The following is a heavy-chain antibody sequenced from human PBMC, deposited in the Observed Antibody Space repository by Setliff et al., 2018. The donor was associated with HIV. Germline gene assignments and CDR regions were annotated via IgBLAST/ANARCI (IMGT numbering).Heavy chain of an antibody. CDR1: GGSISSFY. V-gene: IGHV4-59*12. J-gene: IGHJ6*03. D-gene: IGHD3-10*01. Sequence: PSETLSLTCTVSGGSISSFYWTWIRQPPGKGLEWIGYIYYSGSTNYNPSLKSRLTITVDTSKNQVSLKLSSVTAADTAVYDCARRGSGFFHYYYYMYVWGKGTTVTVAS. CDR2: IYYSGST. CDR3: ARRGSGFFHYYYYMYV.